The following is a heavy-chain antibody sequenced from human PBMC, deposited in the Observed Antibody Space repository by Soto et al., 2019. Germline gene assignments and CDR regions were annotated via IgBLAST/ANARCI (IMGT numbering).Heavy chain of an antibody. J-gene: IGHJ5*02. CDR3: ARVYLSWEFDP. CDR2: ISAYNGNT. V-gene: IGHV1-18*01. D-gene: IGHD1-26*01. Sequence: GASVKVSFEASGYTFTSYGISWVRQAPGQGLEWMGWISAYNGNTNYAQKLQGRVTITTDTSTSTAYMKLSSLRSDDTAVYYCARVYLSWEFDPWGQGTLVTVSS. CDR1: GYTFTSYG.